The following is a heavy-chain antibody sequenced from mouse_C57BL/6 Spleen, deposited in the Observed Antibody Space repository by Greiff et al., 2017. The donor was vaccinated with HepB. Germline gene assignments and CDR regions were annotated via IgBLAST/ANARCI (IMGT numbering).Heavy chain of an antibody. Sequence: EVQLQESGPGLVKPSQSLSLTCSVTGYSITSGYYWNWIRQFPGNKLEWMGYISYDGSNNYNPSLKNRISITRDTSKNQFFLKLNSVTTEDTATYYCARNYGSSSPFDYWGQGTTLTVSS. CDR1: GYSITSGYY. J-gene: IGHJ2*01. CDR3: ARNYGSSSPFDY. V-gene: IGHV3-6*01. CDR2: ISYDGSN. D-gene: IGHD1-1*01.